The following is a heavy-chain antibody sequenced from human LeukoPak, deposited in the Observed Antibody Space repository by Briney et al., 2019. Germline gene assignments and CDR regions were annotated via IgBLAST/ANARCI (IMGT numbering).Heavy chain of an antibody. CDR2: XXXYNGNT. V-gene: IGHV1-18*04. D-gene: IGHD3-9*01. CDR1: GYTFTSYG. Sequence: ASVKVSCKASGYTFTSYGISWVRQAPGQGLXXXXXXXXYNGNTNYAQKLQGRVTMTTDTSTSTAYMELRSLRSDDTAVYYCARTYYDILTGSVNWLDPWGQGTLVTVSS. J-gene: IGHJ5*02. CDR3: ARTYYDILTGSVNWLDP.